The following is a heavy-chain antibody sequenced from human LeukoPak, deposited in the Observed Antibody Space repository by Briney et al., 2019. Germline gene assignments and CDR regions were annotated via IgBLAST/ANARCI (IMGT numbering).Heavy chain of an antibody. Sequence: GGSLRLSCAGSGFTFSNYAMSWVRQAPGKGLEWVSAITGSGTSTYYADSVKGRFTISRDNSKNTLYLQMNSLGAEDTAVYYCAKDLWDYYGSGSYNGGNDYWGQGALVTVSS. CDR1: GFTFSNYA. CDR3: AKDLWDYYGSGSYNGGNDY. CDR2: ITGSGTST. V-gene: IGHV3-23*01. D-gene: IGHD3-10*01. J-gene: IGHJ4*02.